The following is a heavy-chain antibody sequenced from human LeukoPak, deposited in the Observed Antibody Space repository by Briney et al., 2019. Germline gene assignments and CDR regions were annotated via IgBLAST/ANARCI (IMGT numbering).Heavy chain of an antibody. V-gene: IGHV3-9*01. Sequence: GGSLRLSCAASGFTFDDYAMHWVRQAPGKGLEWVSGISWNSGSIGYADSVKGRFTISRDNAKNSLYLQMNSLRAEDTALYYCARENGSGSYYYYFDYWGQGTLVTVSS. J-gene: IGHJ4*02. CDR2: ISWNSGSI. CDR1: GFTFDDYA. D-gene: IGHD3-10*01. CDR3: ARENGSGSYYYYFDY.